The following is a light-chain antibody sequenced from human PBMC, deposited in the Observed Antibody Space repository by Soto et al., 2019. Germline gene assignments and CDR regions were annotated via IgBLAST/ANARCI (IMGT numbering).Light chain of an antibody. J-gene: IGKJ4*01. CDR2: DAS. V-gene: IGKV3-11*01. Sequence: EIVLTQSPATLSLSPGERASLSCRASQSVSTYLAWYQQKPGQAPRLLIYDASSRAAGIPARFSGSGSGTDFTLTITSLEPEDFAVYYCQQRSNCPSTFGGGTKVEI. CDR3: QQRSNCPST. CDR1: QSVSTY.